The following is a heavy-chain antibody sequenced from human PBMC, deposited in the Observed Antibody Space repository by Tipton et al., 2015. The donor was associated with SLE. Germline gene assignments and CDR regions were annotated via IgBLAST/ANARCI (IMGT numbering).Heavy chain of an antibody. Sequence: QLVQSGAEVKKPGASVKVSCKASGYTFNNFGINWVRQAPGQGLEWMGWINPYNGHTNYAQNLQDRVTMTTDTSTTTASMELRSLRSADTAVYYCARVQPGWGYNYYYMDVWGTGTSVTVSS. V-gene: IGHV1-18*01. J-gene: IGHJ6*03. CDR2: INPYNGHT. CDR3: ARVQPGWGYNYYYMDV. D-gene: IGHD7-27*01. CDR1: GYTFNNFG.